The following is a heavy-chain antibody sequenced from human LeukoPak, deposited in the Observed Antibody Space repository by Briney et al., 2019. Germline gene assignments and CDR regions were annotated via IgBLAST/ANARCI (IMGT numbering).Heavy chain of an antibody. D-gene: IGHD2-2*01. J-gene: IGHJ4*02. CDR1: GGSFSGYY. V-gene: IGHV4-34*01. Sequence: PSETLSLTCAVYGGSFSGYYWSWIRQPPGKGLEWIGEINHSGSTNYNPPLKSRVTISVDTSKNQFSLKLSSVTAADTAVYYCARADIVVVPAVQFDYWGQGTLVTVSS. CDR2: INHSGST. CDR3: ARADIVVVPAVQFDY.